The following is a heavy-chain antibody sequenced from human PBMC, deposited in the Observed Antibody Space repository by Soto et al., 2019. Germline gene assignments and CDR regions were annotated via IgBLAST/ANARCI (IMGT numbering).Heavy chain of an antibody. CDR3: ARDLGTGVLWFKGYAFDI. V-gene: IGHV3-21*01. CDR1: GFTFSSYS. Sequence: EVQLVESGGGLVKPGGSLRLSCAASGFTFSSYSMKWVRQAPGKGLEWVSSISSSSSYIYYADSVKGRFTISRDNAKNSLYLQMNSLRAEDTAVYYCARDLGTGVLWFKGYAFDIWGQGTMVTVS. J-gene: IGHJ3*02. CDR2: ISSSSSYI. D-gene: IGHD3-10*01.